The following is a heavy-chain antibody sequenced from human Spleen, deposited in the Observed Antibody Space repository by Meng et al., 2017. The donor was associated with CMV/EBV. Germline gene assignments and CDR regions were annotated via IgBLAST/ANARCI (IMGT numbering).Heavy chain of an antibody. V-gene: IGHV3-23*01. CDR1: GFTFSTYA. J-gene: IGHJ4*02. CDR2: ISGSSVNT. Sequence: GESLKISCVASGFTFSTYAMSWVRQAPGKGLQWVSGISGSSVNTYYADSVKGRFTISRDNSKNSLYLQMNSLRAEDTTVYYCARVRYCSGGSCWGRSFDYWGQGTLVTVSS. CDR3: ARVRYCSGGSCWGRSFDY. D-gene: IGHD2-15*01.